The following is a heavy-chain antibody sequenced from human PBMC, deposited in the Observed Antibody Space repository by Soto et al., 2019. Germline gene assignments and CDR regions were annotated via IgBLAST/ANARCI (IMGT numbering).Heavy chain of an antibody. D-gene: IGHD3-10*01. CDR1: GGIFSTYA. J-gene: IGHJ4*02. CDR3: ARDRDDYGSGNYYNRIDF. CDR2: IIPLFGTP. Sequence: QVQLVQSGAEVKKPGSSVKVYCKASGGIFSTYAISWLRQAPGQGLEWMGGIIPLFGTPNYAQRFQGRVTITADESTSTAYMELSRVRSEDTAVYYCARDRDDYGSGNYYNRIDFWGQGTLVTVSS. V-gene: IGHV1-69*01.